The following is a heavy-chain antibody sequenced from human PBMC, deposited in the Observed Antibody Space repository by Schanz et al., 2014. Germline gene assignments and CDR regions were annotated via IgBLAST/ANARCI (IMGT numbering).Heavy chain of an antibody. CDR3: AKQHVVRGVIYLNWFDS. V-gene: IGHV3-23*01. Sequence: EMQLLESGGGLALPGGSLRLSCAASGFTFSSYAMSWVRQAPGKGLEWVTAMSGVGGTTYYAASVKGRFTISRDNAKNSLSLQINSLRAEDTAVYYCAKQHVVRGVIYLNWFDSWGQGTLVTVSS. CDR2: MSGVGGTT. J-gene: IGHJ5*01. D-gene: IGHD3-10*01. CDR1: GFTFSSYA.